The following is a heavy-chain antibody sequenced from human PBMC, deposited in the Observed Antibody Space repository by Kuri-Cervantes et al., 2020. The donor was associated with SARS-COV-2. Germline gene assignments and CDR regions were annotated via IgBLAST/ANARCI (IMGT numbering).Heavy chain of an antibody. D-gene: IGHD4-17*01. CDR1: GMTFNSQA. V-gene: IGHV3-23*01. CDR2: ISGSGGST. Sequence: GESTKVYRAVYGMTFNSQAMSCVGQAPRKGLEWVSAISGSGGSTYYADSVKGRFTISRDNSKNTLYLQMNSLRAEDTVVNYCAKGFYGDYVGPGAFDMWGQGTMVTVSS. J-gene: IGHJ3*02. CDR3: AKGFYGDYVGPGAFDM.